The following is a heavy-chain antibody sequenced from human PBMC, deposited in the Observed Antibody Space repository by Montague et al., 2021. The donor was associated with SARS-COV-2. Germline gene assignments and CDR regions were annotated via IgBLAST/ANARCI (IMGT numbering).Heavy chain of an antibody. J-gene: IGHJ3*02. Sequence: SETLSLTCTVSGGSISSSSYYWGWIRQPPGKGLEWIGSIYYSGSTYYNPSLKSRVTISVDTSKNQFSLKLSSVTAADTAVYYCARRENRRGWFKPDAFDIWGQGTMVTVSS. CDR2: IYYSGST. CDR3: ARRENRRGWFKPDAFDI. D-gene: IGHD3-10*01. V-gene: IGHV4-39*01. CDR1: GGSISSSSYY.